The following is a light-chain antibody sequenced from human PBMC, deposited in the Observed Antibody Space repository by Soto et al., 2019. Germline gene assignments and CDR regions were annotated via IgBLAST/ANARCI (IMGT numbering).Light chain of an antibody. J-gene: IGLJ2*01. CDR2: EVN. CDR1: STDIGSYNL. Sequence: QSVLTQPASVSGSPGQSITISCDGTSTDIGSYNLVSWYQQHPGKAPKLIIYEVNRRPSGVSNRFSGSKSANTASLTISGLQAEDEAEYYCCSFGGSGTIFGGGTKLTVL. CDR3: CSFGGSGTI. V-gene: IGLV2-23*02.